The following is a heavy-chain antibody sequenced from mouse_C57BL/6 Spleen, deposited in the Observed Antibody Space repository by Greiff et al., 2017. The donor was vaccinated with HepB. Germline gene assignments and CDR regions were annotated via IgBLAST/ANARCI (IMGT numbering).Heavy chain of an antibody. D-gene: IGHD2-4*01. Sequence: EVQLMESGGGLVQPGGSLKLSCAASGFTFSDYYMYWVRQTPEKRLEWVAYISNGGGSTYYPDTVKGRFTISRDNAKNTLYLQMSRLKSEDTAMYYCARQEYDYVLDYWGQGTTLTVSS. CDR3: ARQEYDYVLDY. CDR1: GFTFSDYY. J-gene: IGHJ2*01. CDR2: ISNGGGST. V-gene: IGHV5-12*01.